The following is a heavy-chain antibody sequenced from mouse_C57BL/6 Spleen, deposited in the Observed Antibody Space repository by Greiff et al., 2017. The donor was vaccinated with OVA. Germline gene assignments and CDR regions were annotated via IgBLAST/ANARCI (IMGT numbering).Heavy chain of an antibody. CDR3: ARKDELAPFAY. D-gene: IGHD4-1*01. CDR1: GFSLTSYG. CDR2: IWSGGST. Sequence: QVQLKESGPGLVQPSQSLSITCTVSGFSLTSYGVHWVRQSPGKGLEWLGVIWSGGSTDYNAAFISRLSISKDNSKSQVFFKMNSLQADDTAIYYCARKDELAPFAYWGQGTLVTVSA. J-gene: IGHJ3*01. V-gene: IGHV2-2*01.